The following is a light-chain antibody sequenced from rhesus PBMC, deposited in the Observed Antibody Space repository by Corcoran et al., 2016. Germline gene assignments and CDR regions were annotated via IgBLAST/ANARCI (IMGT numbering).Light chain of an antibody. J-gene: IGKJ3*01. Sequence: QVILTQSPATLSLSPGERATLSCRASQSVSSYLAWYQQKPGQGPRLLIYGAASRATGIPDRFSGSGSGTDFTLTISSLEPEDVGVYHCYQHSSGYFTFGPGTKLDIK. V-gene: IGKV3-10*01. CDR1: QSVSSY. CDR3: YQHSSGYFT. CDR2: GAA.